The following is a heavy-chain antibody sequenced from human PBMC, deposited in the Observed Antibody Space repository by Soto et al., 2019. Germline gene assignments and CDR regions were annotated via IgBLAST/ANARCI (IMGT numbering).Heavy chain of an antibody. V-gene: IGHV1-18*01. J-gene: IGHJ6*03. Sequence: ASVKVSCKASGYTFTSYGISWVRQAPGQGLEWMGWISAHNGNTNYAQKLQGRVTMTTDTSTSTAYMELRSLRSDDTAVYYCAREDIADYYYYMDVWGKGTTVTV. CDR2: ISAHNGNT. D-gene: IGHD6-13*01. CDR1: GYTFTSYG. CDR3: AREDIADYYYYMDV.